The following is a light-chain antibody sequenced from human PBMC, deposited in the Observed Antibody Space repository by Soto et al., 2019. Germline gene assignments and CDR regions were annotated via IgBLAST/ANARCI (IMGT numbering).Light chain of an antibody. CDR3: SSYASSNTLL. J-gene: IGLJ2*01. V-gene: IGLV2-14*01. Sequence: QPVLTQPAYVSGSPGQLITISCTGTTSDVGDYNFVSWYQQHPGKAPKLMIYDVSSRPSGVSHRFSGSKSGNTASLTISGIQAEDEADYYCSSYASSNTLLFGGGTKLTVL. CDR2: DVS. CDR1: TSDVGDYNF.